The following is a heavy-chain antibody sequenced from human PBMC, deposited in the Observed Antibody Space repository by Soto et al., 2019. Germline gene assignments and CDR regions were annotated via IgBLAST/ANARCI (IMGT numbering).Heavy chain of an antibody. V-gene: IGHV3-15*01. CDR2: IKRKSDHGTT. CDR3: ATEGEMSWASDWADYFDH. J-gene: IGHJ4*01. CDR1: GFAFSHVW. D-gene: IGHD3-9*01. Sequence: EMQLVESGGGLVEPGGSLRLSCAASGFAFSHVWMTWVRQAPGKGLEWVGRIKRKSDHGTTDYAAAVKGRFPISRDDSKNPRYLQMDSLKSGDTAVYYCATEGEMSWASDWADYFDHWGRGTLVTVSS.